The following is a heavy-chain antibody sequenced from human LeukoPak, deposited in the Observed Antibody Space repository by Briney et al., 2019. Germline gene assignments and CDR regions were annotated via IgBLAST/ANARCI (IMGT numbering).Heavy chain of an antibody. CDR3: ARESPLVGAVDY. J-gene: IGHJ4*02. V-gene: IGHV1-8*01. D-gene: IGHD1-26*01. CDR2: MNPNSGNT. Sequence: ASVKVSCKASGYTFTSYDINWVRQATGQGLEWMGWMNPNSGNTGYAQKFQSRVTMTRNTSISTAYMELSGLRSEDTAVYYCARESPLVGAVDYWGQGTLVTVSS. CDR1: GYTFTSYD.